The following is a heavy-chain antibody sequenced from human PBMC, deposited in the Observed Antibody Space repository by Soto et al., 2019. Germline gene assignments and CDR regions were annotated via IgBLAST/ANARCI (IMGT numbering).Heavy chain of an antibody. V-gene: IGHV3-21*06. CDR3: ARLVASETGYGMDV. D-gene: IGHD3-9*01. CDR1: GFIFSSHN. CDR2: ITGSSSYI. J-gene: IGHJ6*02. Sequence: DVQLVESGGGLVKPGGSLRLSCAASGFIFSSHNMNWVRQAPGKGLEWVSSITGSSSYIFYADSVKGRFTISRDNAKNTVYMKMNSLRAEDTGLYYCARLVASETGYGMDVWGQGTTVTVSS.